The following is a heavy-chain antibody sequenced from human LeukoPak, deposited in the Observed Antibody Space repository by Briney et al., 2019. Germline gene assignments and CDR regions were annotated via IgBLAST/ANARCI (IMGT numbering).Heavy chain of an antibody. D-gene: IGHD2-2*01. Sequence: ASVKVSCKASGYTFTSYDINWVRQATGQGLEWMGWMNPNSGSTGYAQKFQGRVTITRNTSISTAYMELSSVTAADTAVYYCATELGYCSSTSCRRGDAFDIWGQGTMVTVSS. CDR2: MNPNSGST. V-gene: IGHV1-8*03. CDR1: GYTFTSYD. J-gene: IGHJ3*02. CDR3: ATELGYCSSTSCRRGDAFDI.